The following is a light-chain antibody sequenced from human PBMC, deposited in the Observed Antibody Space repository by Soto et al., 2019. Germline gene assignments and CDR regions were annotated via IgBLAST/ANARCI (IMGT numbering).Light chain of an antibody. CDR2: DVN. Sequence: QSALTQPPAASGSPGQSVTISCTGTSSVVGGYIFVSWYQQHPGKVTKLIIYDVNKRPSGVPDRFSGSKYGNTASLTVSGLQAEDEGDYYCVPVAGGTYVFGTSTKVTVL. CDR1: SSVVGGYIF. CDR3: VPVAGGTYV. J-gene: IGLJ1*01. V-gene: IGLV2-8*01.